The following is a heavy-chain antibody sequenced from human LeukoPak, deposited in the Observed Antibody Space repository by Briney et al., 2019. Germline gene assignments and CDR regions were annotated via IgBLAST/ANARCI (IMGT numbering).Heavy chain of an antibody. CDR3: AKGAAGV. V-gene: IGHV3-23*01. Sequence: GGSLRLSCAASGFTFSSYAMTWVRQAPGKGLEWVSSINGSGGSTYYADSVKGRFTISRDNSKSTLYLQMNNLGADDTALYYCAKGAAGVGGQGTLVTVSS. J-gene: IGHJ4*02. CDR1: GFTFSSYA. CDR2: INGSGGST.